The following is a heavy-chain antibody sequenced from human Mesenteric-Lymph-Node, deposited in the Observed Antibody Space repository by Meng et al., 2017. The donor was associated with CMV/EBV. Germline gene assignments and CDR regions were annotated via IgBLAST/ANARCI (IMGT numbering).Heavy chain of an antibody. CDR1: GYTLTDYY. CDR2: INPNSGGT. J-gene: IGHJ2*01. Sequence: ASVKVSCKASGYTLTDYYLHWVRQAPGQGLEWMGWINPNSGGTNYAQKFQGRFTISRDNSKNTLYLQMNSLRAEDTAVYYCAKEGLKSAARTEYWYFDLWGRGALVTVSS. D-gene: IGHD6-13*01. V-gene: IGHV1-2*02. CDR3: AKEGLKSAARTEYWYFDL.